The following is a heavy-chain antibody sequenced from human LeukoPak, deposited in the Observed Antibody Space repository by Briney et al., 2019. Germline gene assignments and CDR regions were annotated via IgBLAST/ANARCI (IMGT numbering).Heavy chain of an antibody. CDR1: GASVSSYY. D-gene: IGHD5-24*01. V-gene: IGHV4-4*07. CDR3: ARKDGDI. Sequence: SETLSLTCTDSGASVSSYYWIWIRQPAGRGLEWIGRIDASGSTNYNPSLKSRVTMSVDSSKNQFSLKVSSVTAADTAVYYCARKDGDIWGQGTMVTVSS. CDR2: IDASGST. J-gene: IGHJ3*02.